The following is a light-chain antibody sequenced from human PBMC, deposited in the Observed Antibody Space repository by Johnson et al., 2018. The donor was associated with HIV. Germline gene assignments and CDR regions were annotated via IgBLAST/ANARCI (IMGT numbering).Light chain of an antibody. CDR2: ESN. V-gene: IGLV1-51*02. CDR3: ETWDSSLSGYYV. Sequence: QPVLTQPPSVSAAPGQKVTISCSGSSSNIGNNYVSWYQQLPGTAPKLLIYESNQRSSGIPDRFSGSKSGTSATLGITGLQTGDEADYYCETWDSSLSGYYVFGTGTKLTVL. CDR1: SSNIGNNY. J-gene: IGLJ1*01.